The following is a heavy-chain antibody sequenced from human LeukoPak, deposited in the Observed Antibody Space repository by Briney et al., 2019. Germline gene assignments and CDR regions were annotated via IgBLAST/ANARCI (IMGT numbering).Heavy chain of an antibody. Sequence: GESLKISCKGSGYSFTSYWIGWVRHTPGRGLEWMGFIYPGDSDTRYSPPFQGQVTISADKSISTAYLQWSSLKASDTAIYYCARHGPGAYYYYYMDVWGKGTTVTVSS. J-gene: IGHJ6*03. CDR2: IYPGDSDT. D-gene: IGHD1-14*01. CDR3: ARHGPGAYYYYYMDV. V-gene: IGHV5-51*01. CDR1: GYSFTSYW.